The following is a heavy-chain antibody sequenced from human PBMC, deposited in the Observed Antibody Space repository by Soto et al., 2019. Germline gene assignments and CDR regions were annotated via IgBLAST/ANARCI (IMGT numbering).Heavy chain of an antibody. D-gene: IGHD3-10*01. V-gene: IGHV3-23*01. J-gene: IGHJ4*02. CDR1: GFTFSNYI. CDR2: IHPRGITT. CDR3: AKHLGISYSGGLDN. Sequence: EVQLLESGGGLVQPGGSLRLSCAASGFTFSNYIMNWVRQVPGKGLEWVSAIHPRGITTFYADSVRGRFTISRDDSRNTLYLHMNSLTAGDSAVYYCAKHLGISYSGGLDNWVQGTLITVSS.